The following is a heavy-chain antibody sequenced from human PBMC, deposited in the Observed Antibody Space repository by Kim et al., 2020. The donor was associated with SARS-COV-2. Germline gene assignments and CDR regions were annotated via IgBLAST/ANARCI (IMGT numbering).Heavy chain of an antibody. V-gene: IGHV4-59*01. Sequence: SETLSLICSVSGGSISPYYWTWNRQSPGRGLEWIGYIYYSGSTNYNPSLQSRVTISVDTSKNQFSLKLNSMTAADTGVYYCARVFRGMDVWSQGTTVIVSS. CDR1: GGSISPYY. D-gene: IGHD3-10*02. J-gene: IGHJ6*02. CDR2: IYYSGST. CDR3: ARVFRGMDV.